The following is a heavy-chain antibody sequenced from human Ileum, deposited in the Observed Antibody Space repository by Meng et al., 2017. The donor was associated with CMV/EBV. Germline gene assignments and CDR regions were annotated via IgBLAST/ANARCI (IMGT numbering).Heavy chain of an antibody. CDR3: ARAITTFGVVTSYYFDY. CDR1: GGTFSSYA. J-gene: IGHJ4*02. D-gene: IGHD3-3*01. Sequence: SVKVSCKASGGTFSSYAISWVRQAPGQGLEWMGGINPIFGTANYAQKFQGRVTITTDESTGTAYMELSSLRSADTAVYYCARAITTFGVVTSYYFDYWGQGTLVTVSS. CDR2: INPIFGTA. V-gene: IGHV1-69*05.